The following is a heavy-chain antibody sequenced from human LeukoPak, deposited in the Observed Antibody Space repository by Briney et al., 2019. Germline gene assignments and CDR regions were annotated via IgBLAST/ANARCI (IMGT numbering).Heavy chain of an antibody. Sequence: GGSLRLSCAASGFTFSTNWMSWVRQAPGKGLEWVANIKRDGSEKYYVDSVKGRFTISRDNAKNSLYLQMNSLRAEDTALYYCAKENSYSSSPFDYWGQGTLVTVSS. J-gene: IGHJ4*02. CDR2: IKRDGSEK. V-gene: IGHV3-7*03. CDR1: GFTFSTNW. CDR3: AKENSYSSSPFDY. D-gene: IGHD6-6*01.